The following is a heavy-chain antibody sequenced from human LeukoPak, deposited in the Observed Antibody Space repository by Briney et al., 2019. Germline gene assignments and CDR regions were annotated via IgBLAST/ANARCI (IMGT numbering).Heavy chain of an antibody. Sequence: GGSLRLSCAASGITFSTYWMHWVRQAPGKGLVWVSRNSEGSTTSYVDSVEGRFTISRDNAKNTLYLQMNSLRAEDTAVYYCARAGTVVDYDPSDAFDVWGQGTMVTVSS. CDR2: NSEGSTT. CDR3: ARAGTVVDYDPSDAFDV. J-gene: IGHJ3*01. V-gene: IGHV3-74*01. CDR1: GITFSTYW. D-gene: IGHD3-22*01.